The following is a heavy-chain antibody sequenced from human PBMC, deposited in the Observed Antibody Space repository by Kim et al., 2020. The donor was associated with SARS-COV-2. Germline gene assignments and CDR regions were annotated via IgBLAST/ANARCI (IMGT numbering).Heavy chain of an antibody. J-gene: IGHJ6*03. V-gene: IGHV3-64*01. Sequence: GGSLRLSCAASGFTFSSYAMHWVRQAPGKGLEYVSAISSNGGSTYYANSVKGRFTISRDNSKNTLYLQMGSLRAEDMAVYYCARGQRVYYDILTGYYDPYYYYYMDVWGKVTTVTVSS. CDR3: ARGQRVYYDILTGYYDPYYYYYMDV. CDR1: GFTFSSYA. CDR2: ISSNGGST. D-gene: IGHD3-9*01.